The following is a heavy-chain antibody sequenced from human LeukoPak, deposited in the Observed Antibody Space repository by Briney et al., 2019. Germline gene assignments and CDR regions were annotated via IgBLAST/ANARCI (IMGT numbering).Heavy chain of an antibody. Sequence: GGSLRLSCAASGFSFSSHAMSWVRQAPGKGLQWVSTISSGGGTTYYGDSVRGRFTISRDNAKNSLYLQMNSLRAEDTAVYYCARNAYGAQTPSDVWGQGTTVTVSS. CDR1: GFSFSSHA. J-gene: IGHJ6*02. CDR2: ISSGGGTT. CDR3: ARNAYGAQTPSDV. V-gene: IGHV3-23*01. D-gene: IGHD4-17*01.